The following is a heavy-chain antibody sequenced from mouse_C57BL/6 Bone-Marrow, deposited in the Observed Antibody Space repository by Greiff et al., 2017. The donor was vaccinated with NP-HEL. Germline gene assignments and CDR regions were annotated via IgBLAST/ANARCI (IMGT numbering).Heavy chain of an antibody. CDR2: ISSGSSTI. V-gene: IGHV5-17*01. CDR1: GFTFSDYG. J-gene: IGHJ3*01. Sequence: EVQVVESGGGLVKPGGSLKLSCAASGFTFSDYGMHWVRQAPEKGLDWVAYISSGSSTIYYADTVKGRFTITRDNAKNTLFLQMTSLRSEDTAMYYCVPYYHGGRFAYWGQGTLVTASA. CDR3: VPYYHGGRFAY. D-gene: IGHD1-1*01.